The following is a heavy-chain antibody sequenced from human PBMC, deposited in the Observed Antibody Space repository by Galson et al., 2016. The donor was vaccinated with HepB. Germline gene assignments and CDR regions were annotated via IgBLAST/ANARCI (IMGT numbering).Heavy chain of an antibody. V-gene: IGHV3-30*18. CDR1: GFTFSNYG. D-gene: IGHD2/OR15-2a*01. CDR2: DSMDGRRK. CDR3: AKRHEYCPAVGCSVDY. Sequence: SLRLSCAASGFTFSNYGMHWVRQPPGKGLEWVAADSMDGRRKFYADSVKGRFTISRDNSNNMLFLQMSSLRPDETAVYYCAKRHEYCPAVGCSVDYWGQGTLVSVSS. J-gene: IGHJ4*02.